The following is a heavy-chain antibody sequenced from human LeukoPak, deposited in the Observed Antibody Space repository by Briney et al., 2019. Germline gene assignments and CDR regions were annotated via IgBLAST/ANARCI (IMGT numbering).Heavy chain of an antibody. CDR2: IWSDGSYK. CDR3: AREYINYVQDY. J-gene: IGHJ4*02. V-gene: IGHV3-33*01. CDR1: GFTFRTHG. D-gene: IGHD4-11*01. Sequence: PGGSLRLSCAASGFTFRTHGMHWVRQAPGKGLEWVAAIWSDGSYKYYADSVKGRFTISRDFSKNTLYLQVNSLRAEDTAVYYCAREYINYVQDYWGQGTLVTVSS.